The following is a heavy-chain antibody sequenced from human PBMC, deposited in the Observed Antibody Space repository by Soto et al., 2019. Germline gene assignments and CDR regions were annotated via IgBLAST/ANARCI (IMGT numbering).Heavy chain of an antibody. V-gene: IGHV4-59*01. CDR2: IYYSGST. J-gene: IGHJ5*02. CDR1: GGSISSYY. CDR3: AAGYSYGLNWFDP. D-gene: IGHD5-18*01. Sequence: SETLSLTCTVSGGSISSYYWRWIRQPPGKGLEWIGYIYYSGSTNYNPSLKSRVTISVDTSKNQFSLKLSSVTAADTAVYYCAAGYSYGLNWFDPWGQGTLVTVSS.